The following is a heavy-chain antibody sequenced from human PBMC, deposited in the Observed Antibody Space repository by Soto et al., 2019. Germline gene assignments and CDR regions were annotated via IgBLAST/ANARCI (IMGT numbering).Heavy chain of an antibody. CDR1: GYMFSSYG. CDR2: INAGNGDT. D-gene: IGHD3-10*01. V-gene: IGHV1-18*01. CDR3: ARATDHGSGSYNWFDP. J-gene: IGHJ5*02. Sequence: ASVKVSFKASGYMFSSYGLTWVRQAPGQGLEWMGIINAGNGDTKYPQKFQGRVTMTSDTSTNTAFMELSSLRSEDTAVYYCARATDHGSGSYNWFDPWGQGTLVTVSS.